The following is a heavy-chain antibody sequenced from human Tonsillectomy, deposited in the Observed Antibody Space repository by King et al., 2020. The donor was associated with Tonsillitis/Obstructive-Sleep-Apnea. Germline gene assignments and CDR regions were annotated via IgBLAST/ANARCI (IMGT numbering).Heavy chain of an antibody. Sequence: VQLQQWGTGLLKPSETLSLPCAVYGGSFSGYYWSCIRQPPGKGLQWIGEINHSGSTNYNPSLKSRVTISVDTSKNQFSLKLSSVTAADTAVYYCARGGNCSSASCYNRTFDYWGQGTLVTVSS. CDR3: ARGGNCSSASCYNRTFDY. J-gene: IGHJ4*02. CDR2: INHSGST. CDR1: GGSFSGYY. V-gene: IGHV4-34*01. D-gene: IGHD2-2*02.